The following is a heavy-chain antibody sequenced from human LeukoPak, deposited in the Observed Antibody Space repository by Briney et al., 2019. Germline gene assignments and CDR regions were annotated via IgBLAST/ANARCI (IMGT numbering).Heavy chain of an antibody. CDR1: GYSISSGYY. J-gene: IGHJ4*02. CDR3: ATSRNSGSLDY. Sequence: PSETLSLTCAVSGYSISSGYYWGWTRQPPGKGLEWIGSIYHSGSTYYNPSLKSRVTISVDTSKNQFSLKLSSVTAADTAVYYCATSRNSGSLDYWGQGTLVTVSS. D-gene: IGHD1-26*01. V-gene: IGHV4-38-2*01. CDR2: IYHSGST.